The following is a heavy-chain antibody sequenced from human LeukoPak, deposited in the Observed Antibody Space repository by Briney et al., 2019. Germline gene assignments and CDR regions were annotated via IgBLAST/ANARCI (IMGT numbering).Heavy chain of an antibody. Sequence: GGSLRLSCAASGFTFSSYWMSWVRQAPGKGLEWVANIKQDGSEKYYVDSVKGRFTISRDNAKNSLYLQMNSLRAEDTAVYYCARDGYDFWSGYLSHNWFDPWGQGTLVTVSS. CDR2: IKQDGSEK. J-gene: IGHJ5*02. CDR1: GFTFSSYW. V-gene: IGHV3-7*01. CDR3: ARDGYDFWSGYLSHNWFDP. D-gene: IGHD3-3*01.